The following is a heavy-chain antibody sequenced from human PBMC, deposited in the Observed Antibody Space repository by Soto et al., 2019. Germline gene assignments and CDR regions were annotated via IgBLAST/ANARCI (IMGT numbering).Heavy chain of an antibody. CDR2: ISSSSSYI. Sequence: GGSLRLSGAASGFTFSSYSMNWVRQAPGKGLEWVSSISSSSSYIYYADSVKGRFTISRDNAKNSLYLQMNSLRAEDTAVYYCARDPRVLLWFGDPPLGPYYFDYWGQGTLVTVSS. V-gene: IGHV3-21*01. CDR1: GFTFSSYS. CDR3: ARDPRVLLWFGDPPLGPYYFDY. D-gene: IGHD3-10*01. J-gene: IGHJ4*02.